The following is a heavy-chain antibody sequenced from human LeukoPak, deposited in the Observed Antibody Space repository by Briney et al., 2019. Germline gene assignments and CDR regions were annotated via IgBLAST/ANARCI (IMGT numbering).Heavy chain of an antibody. Sequence: PGGSLRLSCAASGFTVSSNYMSWVRQAPGKGLEWVSVIYSGGSTYYADSVKGRFTISRDNSKNTLYLQMNSLRAEDTAVYYCAREYRTGWCGSYYYYYMDVWGKGTTVTISS. V-gene: IGHV3-66*01. D-gene: IGHD6-19*01. CDR2: IYSGGST. J-gene: IGHJ6*03. CDR1: GFTVSSNY. CDR3: AREYRTGWCGSYYYYYMDV.